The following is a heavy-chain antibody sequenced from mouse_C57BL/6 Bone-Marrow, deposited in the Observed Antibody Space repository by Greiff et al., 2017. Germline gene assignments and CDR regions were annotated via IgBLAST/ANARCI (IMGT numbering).Heavy chain of an antibody. J-gene: IGHJ3*01. CDR1: GFNFTDDS. Sequence: VQLQQSGAELVRPGASVKLSCTASGFNFTDDSMHWVKQRPEQGLEWIGWIDPENGDTEYASKFQGKATITVDTSSNTAYLQLSSLTSEDTAVYYCTRIAYWGQGTLVTVSA. CDR3: TRIAY. V-gene: IGHV14-4*01. CDR2: IDPENGDT.